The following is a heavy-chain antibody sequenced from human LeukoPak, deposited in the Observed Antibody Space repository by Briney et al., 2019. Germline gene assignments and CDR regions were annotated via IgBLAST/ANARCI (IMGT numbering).Heavy chain of an antibody. V-gene: IGHV4-59*01. J-gene: IGHJ6*03. Sequence: SETLSLTCTVSGGSISSYYWSWIRQPPGKGLEWIGYFYYSGSTNYNPSLKSRVTISVDTSKNQFSLKLSSVTAADTAVYYCARSYYYYMDVWGKGTTVTVSS. CDR3: ARSYYYYMDV. CDR1: GGSISSYY. CDR2: FYYSGST.